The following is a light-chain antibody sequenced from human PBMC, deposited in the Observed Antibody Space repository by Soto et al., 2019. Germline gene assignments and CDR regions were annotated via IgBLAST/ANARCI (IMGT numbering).Light chain of an antibody. J-gene: IGLJ1*01. CDR1: SSDVGSYNL. CDR3: CSFARSPYV. Sequence: QSVLTQPASVSGAPGQSITISCTGTSSDVGSYNLVSWYQQHPGKAPKLMIYEGSKRPSGVPDRFSGSQSGNTASLTISGLQAGDEADYYCCSFARSPYVFGTGTKVTVL. V-gene: IGLV2-23*01. CDR2: EGS.